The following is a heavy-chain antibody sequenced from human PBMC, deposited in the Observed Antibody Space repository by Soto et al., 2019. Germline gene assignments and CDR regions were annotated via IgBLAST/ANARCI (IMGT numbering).Heavy chain of an antibody. J-gene: IGHJ4*02. Sequence: QVQLVQSGAEEKKPGASVKVSCKASGYTFTGYAMHWVRQAPGQRLEWMGWINAGNGNTKYSQKFQGRVTITRDTAASTADMELSSLRSEDTAVYYCERAVAVADDFDYWGQGTLVTVSS. CDR3: ERAVAVADDFDY. CDR2: INAGNGNT. CDR1: GYTFTGYA. V-gene: IGHV1-3*05. D-gene: IGHD6-19*01.